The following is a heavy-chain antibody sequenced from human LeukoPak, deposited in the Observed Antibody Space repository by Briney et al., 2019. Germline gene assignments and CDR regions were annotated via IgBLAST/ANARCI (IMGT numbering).Heavy chain of an antibody. CDR2: ISSSSSYI. CDR3: IAYASGSFRD. Sequence: KAGGSLRLSCAASGFSFTNYSMNWVRQAPGKGLEWVSSISSSSSYIYYADSVKGRFTISRDNTKNSLYLQMNSLRAEDTAIYYCIAYASGSFRDWGQGTLVTVSS. CDR1: GFSFTNYS. J-gene: IGHJ4*02. D-gene: IGHD3-10*01. V-gene: IGHV3-21*03.